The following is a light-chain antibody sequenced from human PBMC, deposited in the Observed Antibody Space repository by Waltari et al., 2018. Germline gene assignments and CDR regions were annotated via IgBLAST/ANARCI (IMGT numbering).Light chain of an antibody. CDR3: QQYYTALWM. CDR1: QSGLSSSNNKNY. J-gene: IGKJ1*01. CDR2: WAS. V-gene: IGKV4-1*01. Sequence: DIVMTQSPDSLAVSLGERATINCKSSQSGLSSSNNKNYLAWYQQKPGQPPKLLIYWASTRESGVPDRVSGGGSGTDFTLTISSLQAEDVAVYYCQQYYTALWMFGQGTKVEIK.